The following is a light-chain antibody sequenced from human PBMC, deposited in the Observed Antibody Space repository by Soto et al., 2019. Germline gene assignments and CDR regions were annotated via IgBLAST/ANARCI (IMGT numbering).Light chain of an antibody. CDR3: QHHYYWHSKT. J-gene: IGKJ1*01. V-gene: IGKV3-15*01. CDR2: GAS. CDR1: QSVTSN. Sequence: EIVMTQSPATLSVSPGERATLSCRASQSVTSNLAWYQQQPGQGPSLLIYGASTKATGCAARFSSSGSGAKFTPPISSLQSEDFAVYYCQHHYYWHSKTFGQGTKVDIK.